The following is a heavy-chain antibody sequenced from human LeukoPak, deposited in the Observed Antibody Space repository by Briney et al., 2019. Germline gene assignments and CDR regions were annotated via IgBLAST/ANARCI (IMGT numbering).Heavy chain of an antibody. CDR2: IIPIFGTA. CDR1: GGTFSSYA. CDR3: ANGAVAGTRELD. V-gene: IGHV1-69*06. Sequence: AASVKVSCKASGGTFSSYAISWVRQAPGQGLEWMGGIIPIFGTANYAQKFQGRVTITADKSTSTAYMELSSLRSEDTAVYYCANGAVAGTRELDWGQGTLVTVSS. D-gene: IGHD6-19*01. J-gene: IGHJ4*02.